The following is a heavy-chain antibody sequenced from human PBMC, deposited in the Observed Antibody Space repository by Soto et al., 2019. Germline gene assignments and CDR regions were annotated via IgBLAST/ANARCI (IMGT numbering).Heavy chain of an antibody. D-gene: IGHD2-21*02. Sequence: SETLSLTCTVSGGSISSYFWSWIRQPPGKGLERIGYFYYSGSTNYNPSLKSRVTISVDTSKNQFSLKLSSVTAADMAVYYCARVGYCGGDCSFPDYWGQGTLVTVS. CDR1: GGSISSYF. J-gene: IGHJ4*02. V-gene: IGHV4-59*01. CDR3: ARVGYCGGDCSFPDY. CDR2: FYYSGST.